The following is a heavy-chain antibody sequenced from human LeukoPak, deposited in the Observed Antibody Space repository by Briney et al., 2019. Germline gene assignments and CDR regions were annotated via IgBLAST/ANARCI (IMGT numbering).Heavy chain of an antibody. CDR2: ISSNSNI. J-gene: IGHJ4*02. CDR1: GFTFSSYS. CDR3: AREESSSSGYYFDY. D-gene: IGHD6-6*01. V-gene: IGHV3-21*01. Sequence: GGSLRLSCAASGFTFSSYSMNWVRQAPGKGLEWVSSISSNSNIYYADSVKGRFTISRDNAKNSLYLQMNSLRAEDTAVYYCAREESSSSGYYFDYWGQGTLVTVSS.